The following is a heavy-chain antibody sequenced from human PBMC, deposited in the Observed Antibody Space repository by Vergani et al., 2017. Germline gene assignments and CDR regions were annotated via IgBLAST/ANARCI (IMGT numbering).Heavy chain of an antibody. J-gene: IGHJ4*02. CDR3: ASSGGYYYDSSGYYPSLRNN. CDR2: IGSSGPYI. Sequence: VQLVESGGGVVQTGRSLRLSFAASGFTCSDFSMRWVRQAPGKGLEWVAFIGSSGPYINYADSVKARFIISRDNTNKSLFLQLRSLRAEDAAVYYCASSGGYYYDSSGYYPSLRNNWGQGTLVTVSS. V-gene: IGHV3-21*01. CDR1: GFTCSDFS. D-gene: IGHD3-22*01.